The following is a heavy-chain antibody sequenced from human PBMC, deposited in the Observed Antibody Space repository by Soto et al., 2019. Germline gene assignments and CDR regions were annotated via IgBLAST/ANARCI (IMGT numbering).Heavy chain of an antibody. CDR2: IYYSGST. D-gene: IGHD3-10*01. J-gene: IGHJ4*02. CDR3: ANLWFGEIIDY. Sequence: QLQLQESGPGLVKPSETLSLTCTVSGGSISSSSYYWGWIRQPPGKGLEWIGSIYYSGSTYYNPSLKSRVTISVDTSKNQFSLKLSSVTAADTAVYYCANLWFGEIIDYWGQGTLVTVSS. V-gene: IGHV4-39*01. CDR1: GGSISSSSYY.